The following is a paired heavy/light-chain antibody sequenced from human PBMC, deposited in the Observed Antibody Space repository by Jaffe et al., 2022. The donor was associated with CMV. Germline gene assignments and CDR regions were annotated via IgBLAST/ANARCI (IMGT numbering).Light chain of an antibody. Sequence: DIVMTQSPDSLAVSLGERATINCKSSQSVLYSSNNKNYLAWYQQKPGQPPKLLIYWASTRESGVPDRFSGSGSGTDFTLTISSLQAEDVAVYYCQQYYSTPHTFGQGTKLEIK. V-gene: IGKV4-1*01. CDR3: QQYYSTPHT. CDR2: WAS. J-gene: IGKJ2*01. CDR1: QSVLYSSNNKNY.
Heavy chain of an antibody. J-gene: IGHJ4*02. CDR1: GGSISSYY. D-gene: IGHD3-3*01. V-gene: IGHV4-4*07. Sequence: QVQLQESGPGLVKPSETLSLTCTVSGGSISSYYWSWIRQPAGKGLEWIGRIYTSGSTNYNPSLKSRVTMSVDTSKNQFSLKLSSVTAADTAVYYCARGSYYDFPDYWGQGTLVTVSS. CDR3: ARGSYYDFPDY. CDR2: IYTSGST.